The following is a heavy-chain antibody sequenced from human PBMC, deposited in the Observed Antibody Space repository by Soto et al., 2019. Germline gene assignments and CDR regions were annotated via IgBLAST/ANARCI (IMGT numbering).Heavy chain of an antibody. J-gene: IGHJ6*02. V-gene: IGHV1-69*18. CDR2: LIPMFGTT. Sequence: QVQLVQSGAEVKTPGSSVKVSCKASGGTFSSYSINWVRQAPGQGLEWMGRLIPMFGTTDYAQRFQGRVTFTADEYTSTASMEVTILTSEDTAVYYCARAVVLTFTRFYDMDVWGQGTTVTVSS. CDR3: ARAVVLTFTRFYDMDV. D-gene: IGHD3-9*01. CDR1: GGTFSSYS.